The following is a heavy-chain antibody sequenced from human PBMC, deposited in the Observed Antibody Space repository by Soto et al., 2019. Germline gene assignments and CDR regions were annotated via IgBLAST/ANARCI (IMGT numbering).Heavy chain of an antibody. J-gene: IGHJ4*02. V-gene: IGHV3-73*01. D-gene: IGHD7-27*01. CDR2: IRSKANSYAT. Sequence: EVQLVESGGGLVQPGGSLKLSCAASGFTFSGSAMHWVRQASGKGREWVGRIRSKANSYATAYAASVKGRFTISRDDSKNTAYLQMNSLKTEDTAVYYCTRPKTGDGNYWGQGTLVTVSS. CDR3: TRPKTGDGNY. CDR1: GFTFSGSA.